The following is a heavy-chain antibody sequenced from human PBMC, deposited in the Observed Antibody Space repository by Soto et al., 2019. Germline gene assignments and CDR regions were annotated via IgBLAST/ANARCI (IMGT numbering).Heavy chain of an antibody. CDR2: IYYSGST. D-gene: IGHD2-2*03. V-gene: IGHV4-39*01. Sequence: QLQLQESGPGLVKPSETLSLTCTVSGGSISSSSYYWGWIRQPPGKGLEWIGSIYYSGSTYYNPSLKSRVPISVDTSKNQFSLKLSSVTAADTAVYYCARWLRGYCSSTSCYSGGFDPWGQGTLVTVSS. CDR3: ARWLRGYCSSTSCYSGGFDP. CDR1: GGSISSSSYY. J-gene: IGHJ5*02.